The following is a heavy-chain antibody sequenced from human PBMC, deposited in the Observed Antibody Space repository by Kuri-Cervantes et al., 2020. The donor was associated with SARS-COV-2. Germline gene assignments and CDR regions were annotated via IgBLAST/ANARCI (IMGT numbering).Heavy chain of an antibody. CDR1: GFTFSSYG. J-gene: IGHJ4*02. Sequence: GESLKISCAASGFTFSSYGMHWVRQAPGKGLEWVAVISYDGSNKYYADSVKGRFTISRDNSKNTLYLQMNSLRAEDTAVYYCAKEYSGSWGYGYWGQGTRVTVSS. CDR3: AKEYSGSWGYGY. CDR2: ISYDGSNK. D-gene: IGHD1-26*01. V-gene: IGHV3-30*18.